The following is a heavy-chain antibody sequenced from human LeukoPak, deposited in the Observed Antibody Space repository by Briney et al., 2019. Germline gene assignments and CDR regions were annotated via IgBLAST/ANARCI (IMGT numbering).Heavy chain of an antibody. CDR1: GFTFSSYS. D-gene: IGHD2/OR15-2a*01. V-gene: IGHV3-7*01. CDR3: ARIYNIDSTVFRPFDC. Sequence: GGSLRLSCAASGFTFSSYSMNWVRQAPGKGLEWVANINQDEGEKYYVDSVKGRFTISRDNAKNSLYLQINSLRAEDTAVYYCARIYNIDSTVFRPFDCWGQGTLVTVSS. J-gene: IGHJ4*02. CDR2: INQDEGEK.